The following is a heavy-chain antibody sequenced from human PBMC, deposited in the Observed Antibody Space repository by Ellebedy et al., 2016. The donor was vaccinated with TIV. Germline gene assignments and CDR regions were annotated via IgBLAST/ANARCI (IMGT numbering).Heavy chain of an antibody. Sequence: GESLKISXAASGFTFSSYGMHWVRQAPGKGLEWVAVISYDGSNKYYADSVKGRFTISRDNSKNTLYLQMNSLRAEDTAVYYCAKDVWGESGWYEADYWGQGTLVTVSS. V-gene: IGHV3-30*18. CDR2: ISYDGSNK. D-gene: IGHD6-19*01. CDR1: GFTFSSYG. J-gene: IGHJ4*02. CDR3: AKDVWGESGWYEADY.